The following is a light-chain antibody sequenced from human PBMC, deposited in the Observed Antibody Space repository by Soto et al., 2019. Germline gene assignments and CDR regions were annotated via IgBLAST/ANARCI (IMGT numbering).Light chain of an antibody. J-gene: IGLJ3*02. V-gene: IGLV1-44*01. Sequence: QSALTQPPSVSGTPGQRVTISCSGTNASVTWFQHVPGTAHKLLIYVNSQRPSGVPDRFSGAKSGTSASLAITELQSEDEGDYYCASWHDDLSGPLFGGGTKLTVL. CDR1: NAS. CDR3: ASWHDDLSGPL. CDR2: VNS.